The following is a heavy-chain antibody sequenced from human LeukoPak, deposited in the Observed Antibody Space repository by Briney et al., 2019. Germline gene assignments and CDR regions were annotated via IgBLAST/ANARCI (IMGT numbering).Heavy chain of an antibody. CDR2: INHSGST. V-gene: IGHV4-34*01. CDR1: GGSFSGYY. CDR3: AREGGIAAAGTSVFGY. D-gene: IGHD6-13*01. J-gene: IGHJ4*02. Sequence: SETLSLTCAVYGGSFSGYYWSWIRQPPGKGLEWIGEINHSGSTNYNPSLKSRVTISVDTSKNQFSLKLSSVTAADTAVYYCAREGGIAAAGTSVFGYWGQGTLVTVSS.